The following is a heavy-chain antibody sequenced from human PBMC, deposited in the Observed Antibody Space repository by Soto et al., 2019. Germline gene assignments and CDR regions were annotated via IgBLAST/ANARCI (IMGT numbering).Heavy chain of an antibody. CDR2: IYYSGST. V-gene: IGHV4-31*03. CDR3: AREGGGGSYYPAFDI. D-gene: IGHD1-26*01. CDR1: GGSISSGGYY. J-gene: IGHJ3*02. Sequence: QVQLQESGPGLVKPSQTLSLTCTVSGGSISSGGYYWSWIRQHPGKGLEWIGYIYYSGSTYYNPSLKSRVTIAVDTSKNQVSLKLSSVTATDTAVYYCAREGGGGSYYPAFDIWGQGTMVTVSS.